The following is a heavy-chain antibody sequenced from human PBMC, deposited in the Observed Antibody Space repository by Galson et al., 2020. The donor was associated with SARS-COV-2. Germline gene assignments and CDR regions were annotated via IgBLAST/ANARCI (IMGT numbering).Heavy chain of an antibody. CDR3: ATMKWELLRVLDS. V-gene: IGHV4-38-2*01. D-gene: IGHD1-26*01. CDR2: IDQSGIT. Sequence: SETLSLTCDVSGSSIRRDSYWGWIRQTPGKGLEWIGSIDQSGITYYSPSLESRVTMSVDTSKNQISLEVRSVTAADTAIYYCATMKWELLRVLDSWGQGTLVTGSP. J-gene: IGHJ5*01. CDR1: GSSIRRDSY.